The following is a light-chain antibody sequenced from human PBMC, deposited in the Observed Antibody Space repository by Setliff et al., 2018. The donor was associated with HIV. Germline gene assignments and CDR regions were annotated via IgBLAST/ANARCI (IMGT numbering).Light chain of an antibody. J-gene: IGLJ2*01. V-gene: IGLV2-8*01. Sequence: QSVLTQPPSASGSPGQSVTISCTGTSSDVGGYNYVSWYQQHPGKAPQVMIYEVNKRPSGVPDRFSGSKSGNTASLTVPVLQADDEADYYCSSYAGSNNMIFGGGTKGTVL. CDR2: EVN. CDR3: SSYAGSNNMI. CDR1: SSDVGGYNY.